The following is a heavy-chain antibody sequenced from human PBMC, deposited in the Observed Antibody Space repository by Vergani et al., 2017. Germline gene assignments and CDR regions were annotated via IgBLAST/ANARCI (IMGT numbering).Heavy chain of an antibody. CDR2: FDPEDGET. V-gene: IGHV1-24*01. Sequence: QVQLVQSGAEVKKPGASVKVSCKVSGYTLTELSMHWVRQAPGKGLEWMGGFDPEDGETIYAQKFQGRVTMTEDTSTDTAYMELSSLRSEDTAVYYCATPSADAYDSSGYYYRLDDWGQGTLVTVSS. CDR3: ATPSADAYDSSGYYYRLDD. CDR1: GYTLTELS. J-gene: IGHJ4*02. D-gene: IGHD3-22*01.